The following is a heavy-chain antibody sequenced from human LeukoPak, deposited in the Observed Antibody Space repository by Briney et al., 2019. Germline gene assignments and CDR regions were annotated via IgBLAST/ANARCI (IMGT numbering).Heavy chain of an antibody. V-gene: IGHV1-8*02. D-gene: IGHD1-26*01. J-gene: IGHJ5*02. CDR1: GYTFIGCY. CDR3: ARDRGSAAP. Sequence: ASVKVSCKASGYTFIGCYMHWVRQAPGQGLEWMGWINPNSGNTGYAQKFQGRVTMTRSTSISTAYMELSSLRSEDTAVYYCARDRGSAAPWGQGTLVTVSS. CDR2: INPNSGNT.